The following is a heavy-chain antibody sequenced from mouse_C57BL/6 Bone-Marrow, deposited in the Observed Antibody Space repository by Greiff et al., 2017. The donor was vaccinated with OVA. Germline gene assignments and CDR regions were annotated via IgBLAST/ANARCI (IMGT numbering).Heavy chain of an antibody. J-gene: IGHJ1*03. D-gene: IGHD4-1*01. CDR2: ISSGSSTI. V-gene: IGHV5-17*01. CDR3: ASEGSNWDWYFDV. Sequence: EVMLVESGGGLVKPGGSLKLSCAASGFTFRDYGMHWVRQAPEKGLEWVAYISSGSSTIYYADTVKGRFTISRDNAKNTLFLQMTSLRSEDTAMYYCASEGSNWDWYFDVWGTGTTVTVSS. CDR1: GFTFRDYG.